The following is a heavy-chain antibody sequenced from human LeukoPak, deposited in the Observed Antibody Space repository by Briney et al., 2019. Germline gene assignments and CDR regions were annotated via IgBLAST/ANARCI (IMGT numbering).Heavy chain of an antibody. CDR1: GGTFSSYA. D-gene: IGHD5-18*01. Sequence: SVKVSCKASGGTFSSYAISWVRQAPGQGLEWMGRITPILGIANYAQKFQGRVTITADKSTSTAYMGLSSLRSEDTAVYYCARGYSYGHQYYFDYWGQGTLVTVSS. J-gene: IGHJ4*02. CDR2: ITPILGIA. CDR3: ARGYSYGHQYYFDY. V-gene: IGHV1-69*04.